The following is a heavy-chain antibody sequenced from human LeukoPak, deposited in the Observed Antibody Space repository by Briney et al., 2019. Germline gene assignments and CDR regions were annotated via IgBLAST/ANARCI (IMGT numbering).Heavy chain of an antibody. D-gene: IGHD3-10*01. CDR3: AREGRLVTMVRGVELTFDP. CDR2: IYTSGST. CDR1: GGSISSGSYY. J-gene: IGHJ5*02. V-gene: IGHV4-61*02. Sequence: PSETLSLTCTVSGGSISSGSYYWSWIRQPAGKGLEWIGRIYTSGSTNYNPSLKSRVTISVDTSKNQFSLKLSSVTAADTAVYYCAREGRLVTMVRGVELTFDPWGQGTLVTVSS.